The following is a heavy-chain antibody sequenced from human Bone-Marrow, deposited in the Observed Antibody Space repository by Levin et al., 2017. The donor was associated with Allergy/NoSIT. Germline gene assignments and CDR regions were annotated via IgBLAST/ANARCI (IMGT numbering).Heavy chain of an antibody. CDR3: AREDIAAAGYFDY. J-gene: IGHJ4*02. Sequence: GGSLRLSCAASGFTFSSYWMHWVRQAPGKGLVWVSRLRGDGSSTFYADSVKGRFTISRDNAKNTLYLQMSSLRAEDTAVYYCAREDIAAAGYFDYWGQGTLVTVSS. D-gene: IGHD6-13*01. CDR2: LRGDGSST. CDR1: GFTFSSYW. V-gene: IGHV3-74*01.